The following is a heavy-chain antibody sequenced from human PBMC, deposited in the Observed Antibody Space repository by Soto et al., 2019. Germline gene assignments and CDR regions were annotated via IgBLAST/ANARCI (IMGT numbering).Heavy chain of an antibody. Sequence: SETLSLTCTVSGGSISSGDYYWSWIRQLPGKDLEWIAYIYYNGNTYYTPSLKSRATISLDTSRNQFFLNLNSVTAADTAVYYCARCIAAAGPIDYRGQGTLVT. V-gene: IGHV4-31*03. J-gene: IGHJ4*02. CDR3: ARCIAAAGPIDY. CDR1: GGSISSGDYY. CDR2: IYYNGNT. D-gene: IGHD6-13*01.